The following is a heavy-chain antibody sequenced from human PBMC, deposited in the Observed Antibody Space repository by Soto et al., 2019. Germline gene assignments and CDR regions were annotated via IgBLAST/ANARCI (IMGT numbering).Heavy chain of an antibody. CDR3: ASHSSGWYFEY. V-gene: IGHV3-23*01. J-gene: IGHJ4*02. Sequence: EVQLLESGGGLVQPGGSLRLSCAASGFTFSSYAMNWVRQAPGKGLEWVSVISGSGGSTYYADSVKGRFTISRDNSKNTLYLQMNSLRAEDTAVYYCASHSSGWYFEYWGQGTLVTVSS. CDR2: ISGSGGST. D-gene: IGHD6-19*01. CDR1: GFTFSSYA.